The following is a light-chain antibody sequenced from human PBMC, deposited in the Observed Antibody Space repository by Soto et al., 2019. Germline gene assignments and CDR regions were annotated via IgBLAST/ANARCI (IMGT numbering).Light chain of an antibody. V-gene: IGKV3-20*01. J-gene: IGKJ2*01. CDR2: GAS. CDR1: QSVRSDS. CDR3: QQYATSPPT. Sequence: PGTLSFSPGERATLSCRASQSVRSDSLAWYQQKPGQAPRLLIYGASSRAAGIPDRFSGSGSGTDFTLTVSRLEPEDFALFYCQQYATSPPTFGQGTKVEIK.